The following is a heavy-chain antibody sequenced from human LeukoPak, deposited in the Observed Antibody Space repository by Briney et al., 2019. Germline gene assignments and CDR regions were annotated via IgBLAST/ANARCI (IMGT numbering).Heavy chain of an antibody. V-gene: IGHV4-59*04. CDR2: IFYSGST. D-gene: IGHD3-22*01. CDR1: GGSISSYY. Sequence: SDTLSLTCNISGGSISSYYCTWVRQPPGQALEWIGNIFYSGSTYYSPSLNSRITMSLDTSRNRFSLKMNSITPSDTAVYYCAKSNGYGLIDIWGQGTMVTVSS. J-gene: IGHJ3*02. CDR3: AKSNGYGLIDI.